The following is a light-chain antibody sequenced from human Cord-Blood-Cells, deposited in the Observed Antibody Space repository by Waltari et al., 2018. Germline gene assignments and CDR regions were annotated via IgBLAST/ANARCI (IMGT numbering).Light chain of an antibody. CDR1: QDISNY. CDR3: QQYDNLFT. V-gene: IGKV1-33*01. J-gene: IGKJ3*01. Sequence: DIQMTQSPSSLSASVGDRVTITCQESQDISNYLNWYQQKPGKAPKLLIYDASNLETGVPSRFSGSGSGTDFTFNISSLQPEDIATYYCQQYDNLFTFGPGTKVDIK. CDR2: DAS.